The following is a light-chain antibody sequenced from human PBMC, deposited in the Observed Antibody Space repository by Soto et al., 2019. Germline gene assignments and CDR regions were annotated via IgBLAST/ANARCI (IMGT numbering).Light chain of an antibody. Sequence: QSALTQPASVSGSPGQSITISCTGTSSDVGSYNLVSWYQQHPGKAPKLMIYEVSKWPSGVSNRFSGSKSGNTASLTISGLQAEDEADYYCCSLAGGPWVFGGGTKLTVL. CDR2: EVS. J-gene: IGLJ3*02. CDR3: CSLAGGPWV. V-gene: IGLV2-23*02. CDR1: SSDVGSYNL.